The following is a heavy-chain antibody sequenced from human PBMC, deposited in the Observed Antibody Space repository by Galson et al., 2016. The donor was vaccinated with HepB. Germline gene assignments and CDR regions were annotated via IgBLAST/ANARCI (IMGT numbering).Heavy chain of an antibody. V-gene: IGHV4-61*02. CDR3: ATSMEYSGRWTFFDY. J-gene: IGHJ4*02. CDR1: GGSISSGSYF. D-gene: IGHD6-6*01. Sequence: TLSLTCTVSGGSISSGSYFCNWIRQPAGKGLEWIGSMFTSGNSNSNPSLKSRVTISEERTKKPFSLNLSSVTAADTAVYYCATSMEYSGRWTFFDYWSQGTLVTVSS. CDR2: MFTSGNS.